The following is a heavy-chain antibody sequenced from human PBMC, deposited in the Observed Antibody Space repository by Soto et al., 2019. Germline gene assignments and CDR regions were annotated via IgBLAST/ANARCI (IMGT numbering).Heavy chain of an antibody. J-gene: IGHJ5*02. CDR1: GFTFSSYA. D-gene: IGHD2-15*01. Sequence: PGGSLRLSCAASGFTFSSYAMSWVRQAPGKGLEWVSAISGSGGSTYYADSVKGRFTISRDNSKNTLYLQMNSLRAEDTAGYYWAKDRGGYCRGGSSSSICFAPWGQGPLVTVPS. CDR3: AKDRGGYCRGGSSSSICFAP. V-gene: IGHV3-23*01. CDR2: ISGSGGST.